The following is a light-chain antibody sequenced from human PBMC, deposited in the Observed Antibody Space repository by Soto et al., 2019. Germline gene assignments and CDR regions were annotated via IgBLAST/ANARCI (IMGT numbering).Light chain of an antibody. J-gene: IGKJ3*01. Sequence: DIQMTHSPSPLSASVGDRIIITCRASQTIARYTNWFQQKSGQPPKLLVYAASTLRHGVPSRFSASGSGSDFTLTINSLQPEDLATYYCQQSYNAPFNFGPGTKVDIK. CDR1: QTIARY. CDR2: AAS. V-gene: IGKV1-39*01. CDR3: QQSYNAPFN.